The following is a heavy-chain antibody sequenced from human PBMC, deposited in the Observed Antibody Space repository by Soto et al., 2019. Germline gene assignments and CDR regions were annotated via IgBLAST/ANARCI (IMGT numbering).Heavy chain of an antibody. CDR2: IIPIFGTA. CDR3: ARQSRVGATPLARYYYYGMDV. D-gene: IGHD1-26*01. J-gene: IGHJ6*02. Sequence: QVQLVQSGAEVKKPGSAVQVSYNASGGTFSSYAISWVRQAPGQGLEWMGGIIPIFGTANYAQKFQGRVTITADESTSTAYMELSSLRSEDTAVYYCARQSRVGATPLARYYYYGMDVWGQGTTVTDSS. CDR1: GGTFSSYA. V-gene: IGHV1-69*01.